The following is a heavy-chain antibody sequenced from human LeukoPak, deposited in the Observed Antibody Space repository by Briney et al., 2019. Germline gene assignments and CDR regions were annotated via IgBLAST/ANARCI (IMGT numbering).Heavy chain of an antibody. J-gene: IGHJ4*02. CDR1: GYTFTSYD. Sequence: GASVRVSCKASGYTFTSYDINWVRQATGQGLEWMGWMNPNRGNTGYAQKFQGRVTMTRNTSISTAYIELSSLRSEDTGVYYCARGLRYSSSWYDFDYWGQGTLVTVSS. V-gene: IGHV1-8*01. D-gene: IGHD6-13*01. CDR2: MNPNRGNT. CDR3: ARGLRYSSSWYDFDY.